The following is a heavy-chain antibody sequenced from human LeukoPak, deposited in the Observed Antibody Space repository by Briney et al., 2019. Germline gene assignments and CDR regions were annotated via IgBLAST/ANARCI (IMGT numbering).Heavy chain of an antibody. CDR1: GFTFSSYG. V-gene: IGHV3-30*18. D-gene: IGHD6-13*01. CDR2: ISYDGSNK. CDR3: AKDGQQLARYYFDY. Sequence: GRSLRLSCAASGFTFSSYGMHWVRQAPGKGLEWVAVISYDGSNKYYADSVKGRFTISRDNSKNTLYLQMNSLRAEDTAVYYCAKDGQQLARYYFDYWGQGTLVTVSS. J-gene: IGHJ4*02.